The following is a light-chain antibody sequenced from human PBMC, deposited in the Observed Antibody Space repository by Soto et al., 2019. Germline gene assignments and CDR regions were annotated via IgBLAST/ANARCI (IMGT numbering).Light chain of an antibody. CDR1: QSVSSN. CDR3: QQYNVWPLT. CDR2: VAS. V-gene: IGKV3-15*01. J-gene: IGKJ4*01. Sequence: EIVMTQSPATLSVSPGERATLSCRASQSVSSNLAWYQQKPGQTPKLLIYVASTRATGSPARFSGSGSGTEFTLTICSLQSEDFAVYYCQQYNVWPLTFGGGTKVEFK.